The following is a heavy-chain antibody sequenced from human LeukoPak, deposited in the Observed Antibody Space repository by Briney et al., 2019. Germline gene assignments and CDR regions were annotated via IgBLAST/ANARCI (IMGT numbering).Heavy chain of an antibody. CDR1: GFTFSSYA. D-gene: IGHD5-18*01. CDR3: AKVDVDTTYFDY. J-gene: IGHJ4*02. CDR2: ISGSGGST. V-gene: IGHV3-23*01. Sequence: GGSLTLSCAASGFTFSSYAMSWVRQAPGKGLEWVSAISGSGGSTYYADSVKGRFTISRDNSKNTLYLQMNSLRAEDTAVYYCAKVDVDTTYFDYWGQGTLVTVSS.